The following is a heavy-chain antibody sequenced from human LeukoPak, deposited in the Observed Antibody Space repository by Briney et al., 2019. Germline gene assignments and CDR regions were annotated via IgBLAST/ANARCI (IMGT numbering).Heavy chain of an antibody. CDR2: INPSGGST. D-gene: IGHD1-20*01. Sequence: VASVKVSCKASGYTFTSYYMHWVRQAPGQGLEWMGIINPSGGSTSYAQKFQGRVTMTRDMSTSTVYMELSSLRSEDTAVYYCARDKRTYALLNWNLGGHWFDPWGQGTLVTVPS. V-gene: IGHV1-46*01. J-gene: IGHJ5*02. CDR3: ARDKRTYALLNWNLGGHWFDP. CDR1: GYTFTSYY.